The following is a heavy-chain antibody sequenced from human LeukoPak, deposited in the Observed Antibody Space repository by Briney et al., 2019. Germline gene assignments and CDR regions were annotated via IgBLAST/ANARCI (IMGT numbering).Heavy chain of an antibody. CDR3: ARVDCSGGSCYSVY. CDR2: VSYSGNT. Sequence: PSETLSLTCAVSGGSITSISYYWGWIRQPPGKGLQWIGSVSYSGNTYYNPSLKSRVTISVDTSKNQFSLKLSSVTAADTAVYYCARVDCSGGSCYSVYWGQGTLVTVSS. CDR1: GGSITSISYY. D-gene: IGHD2-15*01. J-gene: IGHJ4*02. V-gene: IGHV4-39*07.